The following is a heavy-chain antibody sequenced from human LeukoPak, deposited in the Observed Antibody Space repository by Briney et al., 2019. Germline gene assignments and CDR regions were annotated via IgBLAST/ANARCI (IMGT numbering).Heavy chain of an antibody. Sequence: GGSLRLSCAASGFTFSSYWMNWARQAPGKGLEWVASINHNGNVNYYVDSVKGRFTISRDNAKNSLYLQMSNLRAEDTAVYFCAREGSGYYIDHWGQGTLVTVSS. D-gene: IGHD3-22*01. CDR1: GFTFSSYW. V-gene: IGHV3-7*03. CDR3: AREGSGYYIDH. CDR2: INHNGNVN. J-gene: IGHJ4*02.